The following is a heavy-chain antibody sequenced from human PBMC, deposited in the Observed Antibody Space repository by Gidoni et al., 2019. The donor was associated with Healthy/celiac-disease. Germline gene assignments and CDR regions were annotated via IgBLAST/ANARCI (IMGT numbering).Heavy chain of an antibody. D-gene: IGHD3-22*01. CDR1: GFTFSSYG. V-gene: IGHV3-30*18. Sequence: QVQLVESGGGVVQPGRSLRLPCAASGFTFSSYGMHWVRQAPGKGLEWVAVISYDGSNKYYADSVKGRFTISRDNSKNTLYLQMNSLRAEDTAVYYCAKDRTPGEGNYYDSSGFDYWGQGTLVTVSS. CDR2: ISYDGSNK. J-gene: IGHJ4*02. CDR3: AKDRTPGEGNYYDSSGFDY.